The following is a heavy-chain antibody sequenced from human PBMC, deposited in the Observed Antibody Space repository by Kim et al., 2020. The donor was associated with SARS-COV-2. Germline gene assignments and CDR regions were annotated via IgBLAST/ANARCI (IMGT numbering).Heavy chain of an antibody. CDR1: GFTFSSYW. J-gene: IGHJ4*02. CDR2: INSDGSST. Sequence: EGSLRLSCAASGFTFSSYWMHWVRQAPGKGLVWVSRINSDGSSTSYADSVKGRFTISRDNAKNTLYLQMNSLRAEDTAVYYCASGPPYYYDSSGYPDYWGQGTLVTVSS. CDR3: ASGPPYYYDSSGYPDY. D-gene: IGHD3-22*01. V-gene: IGHV3-74*01.